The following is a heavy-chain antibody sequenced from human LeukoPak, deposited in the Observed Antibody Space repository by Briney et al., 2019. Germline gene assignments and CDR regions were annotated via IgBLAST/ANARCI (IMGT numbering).Heavy chain of an antibody. V-gene: IGHV1-2*02. CDR2: INPNSGDT. D-gene: IGHD3-22*01. CDR3: ARIMIVGYLGLFDP. CDR1: GYTFTGYY. Sequence: ASVKVSCKASGYTFTGYYMHWVRQAPGQGLEWMGWINPNSGDTNYAQKFQGRVTMTRDTSISTAHMELSRLRSDDTAVYYCARIMIVGYLGLFDPWGQGTLVTVSS. J-gene: IGHJ5*02.